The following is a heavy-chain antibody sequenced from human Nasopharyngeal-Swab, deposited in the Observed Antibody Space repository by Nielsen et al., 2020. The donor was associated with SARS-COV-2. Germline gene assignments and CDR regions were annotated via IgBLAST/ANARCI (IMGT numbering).Heavy chain of an antibody. D-gene: IGHD3-22*01. CDR2: INTGNGNT. Sequence: ASVKVSCKASGYTFTSYAMHWVRQAPGQRLEWMGWINTGNGNTKYSQKFQGRVTITADESTSTAYMELSSLRSEDTAVYYCSITYYYDSSGRNAFDIWGQGTMVTVSS. J-gene: IGHJ3*02. CDR3: SITYYYDSSGRNAFDI. V-gene: IGHV1-3*04. CDR1: GYTFTSYA.